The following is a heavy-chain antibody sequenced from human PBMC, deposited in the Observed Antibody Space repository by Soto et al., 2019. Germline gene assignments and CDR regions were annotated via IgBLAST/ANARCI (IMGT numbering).Heavy chain of an antibody. CDR3: ARQIYDSDTGPNFQYYFDS. CDR1: GYSFAGYW. D-gene: IGHD3-22*01. J-gene: IGHJ4*02. CDR2: IDPSDSQT. V-gene: IGHV5-10-1*01. Sequence: ESLKISGKGAGYSFAGYWITWVRQKPGKGLEWMGRIDPSDSQTYYSPSFRGHVTISVTKSITTVFLQWSSLRASDTAMYYCARQIYDSDTGPNFQYYFDSWGQGTQVTVSS.